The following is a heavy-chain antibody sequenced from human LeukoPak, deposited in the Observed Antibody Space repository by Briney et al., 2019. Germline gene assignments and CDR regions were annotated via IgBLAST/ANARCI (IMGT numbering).Heavy chain of an antibody. CDR1: GFTFSSYE. Sequence: PGGSLRLSCAASGFTFSSYEMHWVRQAPGKGLEWVSYISSSGSTIYYADFVKGRFTISRDNAKNSLYLQMNSLRAEDTAVYYCARERSDSSGYCFDYWGQGTPVTVSS. CDR2: ISSSGSTI. D-gene: IGHD3-22*01. CDR3: ARERSDSSGYCFDY. J-gene: IGHJ4*02. V-gene: IGHV3-48*03.